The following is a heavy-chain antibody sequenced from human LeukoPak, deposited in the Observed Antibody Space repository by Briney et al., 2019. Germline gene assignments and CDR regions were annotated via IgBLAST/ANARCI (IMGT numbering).Heavy chain of an antibody. J-gene: IGHJ6*03. CDR2: IKQDGSEK. Sequence: GGSLRLSCAASGFSFSSYGMHWVRQAPGKGLEWVANIKQDGSEKYYVDSVKGRFTISRDNAKNSLYLQMNSLRAEDTAVYYCARPNYYMDVWGKGTTVTVSS. V-gene: IGHV3-7*03. CDR1: GFSFSSYG. CDR3: ARPNYYMDV.